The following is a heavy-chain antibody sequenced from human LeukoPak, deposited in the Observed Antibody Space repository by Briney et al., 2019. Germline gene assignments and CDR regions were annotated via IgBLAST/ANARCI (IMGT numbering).Heavy chain of an antibody. J-gene: IGHJ5*02. CDR3: ARVPDYGGNFRFDP. CDR1: GYGFTSYW. V-gene: IGHV5-51*01. Sequence: GESLKISCKGSGYGFTSYWSGWVRPMPGKGREWMGIIYPGESDTRYSTSFQGQVTISADKSISTAYLQWSSLKASDTAMYYCARVPDYGGNFRFDPGAREPWSPSPQ. D-gene: IGHD4-23*01. CDR2: IYPGESDT.